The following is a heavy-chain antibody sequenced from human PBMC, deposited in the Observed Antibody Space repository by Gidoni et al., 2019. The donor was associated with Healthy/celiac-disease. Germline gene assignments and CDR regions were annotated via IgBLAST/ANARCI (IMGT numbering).Heavy chain of an antibody. D-gene: IGHD3-22*01. Sequence: EVPLVESGGCLVQPGRSLRLSCEASGFTFDDYAMHCVRQAPGKGLEWVSGISWNSGSIGYADSVKGRFTISRDNAKNSLYLQMNSLRAEDTALYYCSKDNDSSGYYADYWGQGTLVTVSS. J-gene: IGHJ4*02. CDR1: GFTFDDYA. V-gene: IGHV3-9*01. CDR2: ISWNSGSI. CDR3: SKDNDSSGYYADY.